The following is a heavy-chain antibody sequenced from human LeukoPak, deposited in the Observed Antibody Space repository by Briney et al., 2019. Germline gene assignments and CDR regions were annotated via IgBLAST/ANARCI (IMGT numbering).Heavy chain of an antibody. D-gene: IGHD5-24*01. CDR2: LGRSGGSK. Sequence: GGSLRLSCVASGFNFDIFAMSWVRQSPGGGLEWVASLGRSGGSKNYADSVKGRFAISRDNSKNTLFLQMNSLRVEDSAIYYCAKGEMASSNWGQGTLVTVSS. CDR1: GFNFDIFA. J-gene: IGHJ4*02. CDR3: AKGEMASSN. V-gene: IGHV3-23*01.